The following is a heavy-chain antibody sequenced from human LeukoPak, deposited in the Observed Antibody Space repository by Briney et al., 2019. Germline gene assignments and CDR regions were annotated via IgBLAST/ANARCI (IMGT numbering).Heavy chain of an antibody. CDR1: GFTFINYA. CDR3: AKDYGDYVGAFDI. V-gene: IGHV3-23*01. CDR2: ISGSGGST. D-gene: IGHD4-17*01. Sequence: GGSLRLSCADSGFTFINYAMSWVRQAPGKGLEWVSTISGSGGSTYYADSVKGRFTISRDNSKNTLYLQMNSLRAEETAVYYCAKDYGDYVGAFDIWGQGTMVTVSS. J-gene: IGHJ3*02.